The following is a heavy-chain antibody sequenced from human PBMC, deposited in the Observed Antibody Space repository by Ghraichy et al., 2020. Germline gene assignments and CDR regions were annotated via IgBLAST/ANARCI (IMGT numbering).Heavy chain of an antibody. D-gene: IGHD3-9*01. CDR2: INHSGRI. V-gene: IGHV4-34*01. CDR3: ARGGYYDILTGYSDVFDI. CDR1: VGSFSGYY. Sequence: SETLSLTCAVYVGSFSGYYWTWIRQPPGKGLEWIGDINHSGRINYNPSLKSRLTISVDTSKNQFSLKLSSVTAADTAVYYCARGGYYDILTGYSDVFDIWGRGTMVTVSS. J-gene: IGHJ3*02.